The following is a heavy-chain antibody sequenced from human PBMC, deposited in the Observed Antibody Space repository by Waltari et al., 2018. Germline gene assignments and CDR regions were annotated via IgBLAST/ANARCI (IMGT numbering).Heavy chain of an antibody. Sequence: QVQLQQWGAGLSKPSETLSLTCPVYGGSFSVYYWSWFRQPPGKGLEWIGEINHSGSTNYNPSLKSRVTISVDTSKNQFSLKLSSVTAADTAVYYCVADFWSGHWGGMDVWGQGTTVTVSS. V-gene: IGHV4-34*01. CDR3: VADFWSGHWGGMDV. CDR2: INHSGST. J-gene: IGHJ6*02. D-gene: IGHD3-3*01. CDR1: GGSFSVYY.